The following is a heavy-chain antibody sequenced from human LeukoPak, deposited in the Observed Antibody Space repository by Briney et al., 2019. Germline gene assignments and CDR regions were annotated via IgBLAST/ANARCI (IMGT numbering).Heavy chain of an antibody. CDR2: IKTDGSEK. D-gene: IGHD6-13*01. Sequence: GGSLRLSCEGSGFTFSNYWMGWVRQAPGKGLQWVANIKTDGSEKYYVDSVKGRFTISRDNAKNSLYLQMNSLRAEDTAVYYCAKDGYSSSWYGDYFDYWGQGTLVTVSS. CDR3: AKDGYSSSWYGDYFDY. J-gene: IGHJ4*02. CDR1: GFTFSNYW. V-gene: IGHV3-7*01.